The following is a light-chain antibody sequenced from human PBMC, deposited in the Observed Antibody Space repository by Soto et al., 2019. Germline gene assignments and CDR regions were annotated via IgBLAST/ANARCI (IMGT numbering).Light chain of an antibody. J-gene: IGKJ2*01. CDR1: QSISSW. Sequence: DIQMIQSPSTLSASVGDRVTITCRASQSISSWLAWYQQKPWKAPKLLIYDAFSLDSGVPSRFSGSGSGTDFTLSISTLQPDDCAHDYCQPYNSYKYTFGQGNKLEIK. V-gene: IGKV1-5*01. CDR2: DAF. CDR3: QPYNSYKYT.